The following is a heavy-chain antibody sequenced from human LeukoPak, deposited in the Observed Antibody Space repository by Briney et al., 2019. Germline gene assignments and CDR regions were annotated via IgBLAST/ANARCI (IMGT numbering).Heavy chain of an antibody. CDR1: GFTFSSYT. V-gene: IGHV3-21*01. D-gene: IGHD6-6*01. CDR2: INVGRNFI. CDR3: SSCRPESIAARMFDY. J-gene: IGHJ4*02. Sequence: GGSLRLSCAASGFTFSSYTMNWVRQAPGKGLEWVSSINVGRNFIYYADSVKGRFTISRDNAKNSLYLQMNSLRAEDTAVYYCSSCRPESIAARMFDYWGQGTLVTVSS.